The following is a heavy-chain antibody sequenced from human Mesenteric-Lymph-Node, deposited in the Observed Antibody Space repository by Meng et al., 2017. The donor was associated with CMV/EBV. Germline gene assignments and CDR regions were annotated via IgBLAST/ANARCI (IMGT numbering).Heavy chain of an antibody. J-gene: IGHJ4*02. V-gene: IGHV1-8*01. Sequence: ASVKVSCKASGYTFTSYDINWLRQASGQGLEWMGWMNPYSGNTGYSQKFQGRLTLTRDTSKSTAYMDLSGLRSGDTAVYYCARGNSDCSGSSCYNFWGQGTLVTVSS. CDR3: ARGNSDCSGSSCYNF. D-gene: IGHD2-2*02. CDR2: MNPYSGNT. CDR1: GYTFTSYD.